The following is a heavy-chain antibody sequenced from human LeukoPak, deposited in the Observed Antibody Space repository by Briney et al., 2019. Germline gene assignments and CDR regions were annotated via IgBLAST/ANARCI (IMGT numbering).Heavy chain of an antibody. CDR3: ARQLPTAAADTRGYFGY. Sequence: SETLSLTCTVSGGSISTISSSTYYWGWIRQAPGKGLEWIGSLFYGENSHYNPSLKSRATLSVDTSNNQFSLKLASVTAADAAVYFCARQLPTAAADTRGYFGYWGQGTVVTVSS. CDR1: GGSISTISSSTYY. D-gene: IGHD2-2*01. CDR2: LFYGENS. V-gene: IGHV4-39*01. J-gene: IGHJ4*02.